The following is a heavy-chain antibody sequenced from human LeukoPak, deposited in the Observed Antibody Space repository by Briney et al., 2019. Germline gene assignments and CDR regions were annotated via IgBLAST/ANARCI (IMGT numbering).Heavy chain of an antibody. V-gene: IGHV4-59*08. CDR3: ARSKTYYDFWGSRSYYGMDV. J-gene: IGHJ6*02. CDR1: GGYISSYY. Sequence: PSETLSLTCTVSGGYISSYYWSWIRQPPGKGLEWIGYMYYSGGTNYNPSLKSRVTISVDTSKNHFSLKLSSVTAADTAVYYCARSKTYYDFWGSRSYYGMDVWGQGTTVTVSS. CDR2: MYYSGGT. D-gene: IGHD3-3*01.